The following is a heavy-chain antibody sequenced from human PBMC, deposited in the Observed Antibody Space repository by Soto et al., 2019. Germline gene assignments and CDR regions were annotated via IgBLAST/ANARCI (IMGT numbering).Heavy chain of an antibody. J-gene: IGHJ5*02. CDR2: IYTSGST. D-gene: IGHD6-19*01. V-gene: IGHV4-4*07. CDR1: GGSISSYY. CDR3: ARDHRIAVAGRVSSGWFDP. Sequence: QVQLQESGPGLVKPSETLSLTCTVSGGSISSYYWSWIRQPAGKGLEWIGRIYTSGSTNYNPSLKSRVTMSVDTSKNQFSLKLSSVTAADTAVHYCARDHRIAVAGRVSSGWFDPWGQGTLVTVSS.